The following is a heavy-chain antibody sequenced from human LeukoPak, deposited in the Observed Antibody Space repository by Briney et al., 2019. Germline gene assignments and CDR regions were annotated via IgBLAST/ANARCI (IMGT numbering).Heavy chain of an antibody. D-gene: IGHD5-24*01. Sequence: GGSLRLSCAASGFTVSSNYMSWVRQAPGKGLEWVSVIYSGGSTYYADSVKGRFTISRDNSKNTLYLQMNSLRAEDTAVYYCARDRRDSTIEPPLHYYYYMDVWGKGTTVTVSS. V-gene: IGHV3-53*01. CDR2: IYSGGST. J-gene: IGHJ6*03. CDR1: GFTVSSNY. CDR3: ARDRRDSTIEPPLHYYYYMDV.